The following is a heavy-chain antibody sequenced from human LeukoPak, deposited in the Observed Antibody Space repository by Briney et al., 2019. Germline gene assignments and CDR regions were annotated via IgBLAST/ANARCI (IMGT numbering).Heavy chain of an antibody. CDR1: GYTFTGYY. V-gene: IGHV1-2*02. CDR2: INPNSGGT. D-gene: IGHD2-21*02. CDR3: ASVSPPYCGGDCPPDY. Sequence: ASVKVSCKASGYTFTGYYMHWVGQAPGQGLEWMGWINPNSGGTNYAQKLQGRVTMTTDTSLSTAYMELSRQRYDGTAGYNCASVSPPYCGGDCPPDYWGQGTLVTVSS. J-gene: IGHJ4*02.